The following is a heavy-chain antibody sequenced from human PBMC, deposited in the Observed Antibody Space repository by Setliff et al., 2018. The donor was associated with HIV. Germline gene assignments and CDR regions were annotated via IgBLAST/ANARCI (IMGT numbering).Heavy chain of an antibody. CDR3: ASEAWTSYRSSSGYYYYYMVV. J-gene: IGHJ6*03. D-gene: IGHD6-6*01. V-gene: IGHV4-61*01. CDR2: IYYSGTT. CDR1: GDSVSSASYY. Sequence: LSLTCTVSGDSVSSASYYWSWIRQPPGKGLEWIGYIYYSGTTKYNPSLKSRVTISVDTSKNQFSLKLSSVTAADTSVYYCASEAWTSYRSSSGYYYYYMVVWGKGTTDTVSS.